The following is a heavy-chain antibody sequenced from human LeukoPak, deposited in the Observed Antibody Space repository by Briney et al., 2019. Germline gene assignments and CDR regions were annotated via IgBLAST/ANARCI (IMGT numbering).Heavy chain of an antibody. CDR1: GFIFSTYA. CDR3: ARDRLTTVTTFHFDY. D-gene: IGHD4-17*01. CDR2: IWSDSTNK. Sequence: PGGSLRLSCAASGFIFSTYAMHWVRQAPGKGLEWVAVIWSDSTNKYYEDSVRGRFTITRDNSNSTLYLQMSSLRAEDTAMYYCARDRLTTVTTFHFDYWGQGTLVTVSS. J-gene: IGHJ4*02. V-gene: IGHV3-33*01.